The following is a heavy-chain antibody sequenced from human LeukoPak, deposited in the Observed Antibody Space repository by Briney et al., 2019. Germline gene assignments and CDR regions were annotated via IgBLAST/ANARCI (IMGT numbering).Heavy chain of an antibody. Sequence: GGSLRLSCAASGFTFSSYVMGWVRQAPGRGLEWVSSIGNSGDSTYYTDSVKGRFTISRDNSMSTLYLQMNSLRAEDTAIYYCARLPTGFPNWFDFWGQGTLVTVSS. CDR1: GFTFSSYV. CDR2: IGNSGDST. V-gene: IGHV3-23*01. D-gene: IGHD3-9*01. J-gene: IGHJ5*01. CDR3: ARLPTGFPNWFDF.